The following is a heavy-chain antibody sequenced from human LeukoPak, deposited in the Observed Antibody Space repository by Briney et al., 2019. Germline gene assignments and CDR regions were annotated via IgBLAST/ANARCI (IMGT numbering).Heavy chain of an antibody. Sequence: GGSLRLSCAASGFTFSNAWMSWVRQAPGKGLEWVGRIKSKTDGGTTDYAAPVKGRFTISRDDSKNTLYLQMNSLKTEDTAVYYCTTPYRSSWDYLDYWGQGTLVTVSS. CDR3: TTPYRSSWDYLDY. CDR2: IKSKTDGGTT. V-gene: IGHV3-15*01. D-gene: IGHD6-13*01. CDR1: GFTFSNAW. J-gene: IGHJ4*02.